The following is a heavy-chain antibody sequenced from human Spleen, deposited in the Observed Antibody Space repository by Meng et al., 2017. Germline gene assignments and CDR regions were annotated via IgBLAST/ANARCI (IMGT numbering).Heavy chain of an antibody. CDR2: VNGEGSGT. V-gene: IGHV3-74*01. CDR3: ARADYSWSWYAFDI. Sequence: GESLKISCAASGFIFGSYWMHWVRQTPGKGLVWVSHVNGEGSGTSYADSVKGRFTISRDNAKNTLYLQMNGLGVDDTAVYYCARADYSWSWYAFDIWGRGTMVTVSS. D-gene: IGHD3-16*01. J-gene: IGHJ3*02. CDR1: GFIFGSYW.